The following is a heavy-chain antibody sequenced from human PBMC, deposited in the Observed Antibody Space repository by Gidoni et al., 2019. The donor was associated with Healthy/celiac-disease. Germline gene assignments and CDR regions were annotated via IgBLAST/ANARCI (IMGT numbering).Heavy chain of an antibody. J-gene: IGHJ3*02. V-gene: IGHV1-18*01. D-gene: IGHD3-22*01. CDR2: ISAYNGNT. CDR3: TREMAYYYDSSGYYFPRVDAFDI. Sequence: QVQLAQSGAEVKKPGASVKVSCKASGYTLTSYGISWVRQAPGQGLEWMGWISAYNGNTNYAQKLQGRVTMTTDTSTSTAYMELRSLRSDDTAVYYCTREMAYYYDSSGYYFPRVDAFDIWGQGTMVTVSS. CDR1: GYTLTSYG.